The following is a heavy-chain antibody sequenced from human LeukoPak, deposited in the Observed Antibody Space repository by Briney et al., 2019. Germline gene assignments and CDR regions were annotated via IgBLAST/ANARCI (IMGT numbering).Heavy chain of an antibody. J-gene: IGHJ6*02. CDR1: GGSVSSSNW. V-gene: IGHV4-4*02. CDR3: ARHLGPGWHAMDV. Sequence: SGTLSLTCAVSGGSVSSSNWWTWVRQPPGEGLQWIGEIYHSGNTNYNPSLKSRVTISVETSKTQFSLRLSSVTAADTAVYYCARHLGPGWHAMDVWGQGTTVTVSS. CDR2: IYHSGNT. D-gene: IGHD2-15*01.